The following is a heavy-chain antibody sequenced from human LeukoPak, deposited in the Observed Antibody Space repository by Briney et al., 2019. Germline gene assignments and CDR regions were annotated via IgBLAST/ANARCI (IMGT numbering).Heavy chain of an antibody. V-gene: IGHV4-34*01. D-gene: IGHD2-15*01. CDR1: GGSFSGYY. Sequence: SETLSLTCAVYGGSFSGYYWSWIRQPPGKGLEWIGEINHSGSTNYNPSLKSRVTISVDTSKNQFSLKLSTVTAADTAVYYCAREGGGNIGGYFDSWGQGTLVTVSS. CDR3: AREGGGNIGGYFDS. CDR2: INHSGST. J-gene: IGHJ4*02.